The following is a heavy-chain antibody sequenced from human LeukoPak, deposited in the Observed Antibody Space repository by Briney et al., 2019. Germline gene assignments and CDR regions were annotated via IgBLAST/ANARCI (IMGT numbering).Heavy chain of an antibody. CDR2: IYSGGST. CDR1: GFTVSSNY. Sequence: GGSLRLSCAASGFTVSSNYMSRVRQAPGKGLEWVSVIYSGGSTYYADSVKGRFTISRDNSKNTLYLQMNSLRAEDTAVYYCARLYSSGWYYFDYWGQGTLVTVSS. J-gene: IGHJ4*02. V-gene: IGHV3-53*01. CDR3: ARLYSSGWYYFDY. D-gene: IGHD6-19*01.